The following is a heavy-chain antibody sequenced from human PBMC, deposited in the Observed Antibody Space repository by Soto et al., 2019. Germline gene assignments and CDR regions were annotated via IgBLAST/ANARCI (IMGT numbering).Heavy chain of an antibody. V-gene: IGHV5-51*01. CDR3: FRGGVTSRTFDY. D-gene: IGHD3-16*01. Sequence: PGESLKISCKASGNIIKNYWIGWVRQMPGQGLEWMGIIFPDDSDTRYSPSFQGHVTIPVDKSISTAYVQWSSLKASDSAIYYCFRGGVTSRTFDYWGQGTLVTVSS. CDR1: GNIIKNYW. J-gene: IGHJ4*02. CDR2: IFPDDSDT.